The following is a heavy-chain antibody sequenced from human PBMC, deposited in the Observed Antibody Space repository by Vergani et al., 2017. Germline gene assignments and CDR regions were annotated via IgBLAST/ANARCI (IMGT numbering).Heavy chain of an antibody. V-gene: IGHV4-59*01. J-gene: IGHJ4*02. CDR3: ARTDTAMAIDY. Sequence: QVQLQESGPGLVKPSETLSLTCTVSGGFISSYYWSWIRQPPGKGLEWIGYIYYSGSTNYNPSLKSRVTISVDTSKNQFSLKLSSVTAADTAVYYCARTDTAMAIDYWGQGTLVTVSS. D-gene: IGHD5-18*01. CDR1: GGFISSYY. CDR2: IYYSGST.